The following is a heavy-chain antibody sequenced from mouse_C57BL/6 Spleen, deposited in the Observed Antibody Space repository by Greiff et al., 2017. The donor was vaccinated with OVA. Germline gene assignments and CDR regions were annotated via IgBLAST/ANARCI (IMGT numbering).Heavy chain of an antibody. J-gene: IGHJ3*01. CDR1: GYTFTSYW. CDR3: TRWGTTAY. V-gene: IGHV1-5*01. Sequence: VQLQQSGTVLARPGASVKMSCKTSGYTFTSYWMHWVKQRPGQGLEWIGAIYPGNSDTSYNQKFKGKAKLTAVTSASTAYMELSRLTNEDSAVYYCTRWGTTAYWGQGTLVTVSA. D-gene: IGHD1-1*01. CDR2: IYPGNSDT.